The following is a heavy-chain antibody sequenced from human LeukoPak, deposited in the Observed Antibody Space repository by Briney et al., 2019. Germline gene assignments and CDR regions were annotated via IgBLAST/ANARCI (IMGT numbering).Heavy chain of an antibody. V-gene: IGHV3-23*01. CDR3: ACFGGNGPSWKAGFFDY. CDR2: IRGTGTST. J-gene: IGHJ4*02. D-gene: IGHD4-23*01. CDR1: GFTFSSYG. Sequence: PGGSLRLSCAGSGFTFSSYGMSWVRQAPGKGLEWVSAIRGTGTSTYYADSVKGRFTISRDNARNSLYLQMNSLRAEDTAVYYCACFGGNGPSWKAGFFDYWGQGTLVTVSS.